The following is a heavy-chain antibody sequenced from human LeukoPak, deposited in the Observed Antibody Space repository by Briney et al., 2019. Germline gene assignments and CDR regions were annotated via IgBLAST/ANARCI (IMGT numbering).Heavy chain of an antibody. CDR2: IWYDGSNK. V-gene: IGHV3-33*06. J-gene: IGHJ4*02. CDR1: GFTFSSYG. D-gene: IGHD6-13*01. CDR3: AKDSQPIATALFDY. Sequence: GGSLRLSCAASGFTFSSYGMHWVRQAPGKGLEWVAVIWYDGSNKYYADSVKGRFTISRDNSKNTLYLQMNSLRAEDTAVYYCAKDSQPIATALFDYWGQGTLVTVSS.